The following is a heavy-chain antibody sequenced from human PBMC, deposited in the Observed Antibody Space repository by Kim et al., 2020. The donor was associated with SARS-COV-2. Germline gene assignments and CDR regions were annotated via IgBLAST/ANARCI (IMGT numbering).Heavy chain of an antibody. CDR3: AKDLGYCSSSICYPPYGMDV. CDR1: GFTFRTYA. Sequence: GGSLRLSCAASGFTFRTYAMSWVRQTPGRGLEWVSSISDSGDNTHYADSVKGRFTVSRDNSKNTLYLQLNSLRAVDAAVYYCAKDLGYCSSSICYPPYGMDVWVQGTTVTVSS. J-gene: IGHJ6*02. V-gene: IGHV3-23*01. D-gene: IGHD2-2*01. CDR2: ISDSGDNT.